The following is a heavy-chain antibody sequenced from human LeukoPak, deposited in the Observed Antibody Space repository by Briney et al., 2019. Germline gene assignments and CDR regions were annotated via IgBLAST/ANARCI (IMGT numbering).Heavy chain of an antibody. CDR2: KYHSGRT. D-gene: IGHD3-22*01. Sequence: SVTLSLTCTVSGGSISSNRWWSWVRQPPGKGLEWIGEKYHSGRTNYNASLKSRVPISVDKSNNQVSLKLSSVTAADTAVYYCATYYEGTGYRFDYWGQGTLVTVSS. CDR1: GGSISSNRW. CDR3: ATYYEGTGYRFDY. J-gene: IGHJ4*02. V-gene: IGHV4-4*02.